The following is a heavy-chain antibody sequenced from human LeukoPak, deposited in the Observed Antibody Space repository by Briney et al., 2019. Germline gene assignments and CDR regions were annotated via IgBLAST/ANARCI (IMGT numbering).Heavy chain of an antibody. J-gene: IGHJ3*02. Sequence: GGSLRLSCAASGFTFSSYSMNWVRQAPGKGLEWVSSISSSSSYIYYADSVKGRFTISRDNAKSSLYLQMNSLRAEDTAVYYCARGHSSADAFDIWGQGTMVTVSS. CDR1: GFTFSSYS. D-gene: IGHD6-19*01. V-gene: IGHV3-21*01. CDR3: ARGHSSADAFDI. CDR2: ISSSSSYI.